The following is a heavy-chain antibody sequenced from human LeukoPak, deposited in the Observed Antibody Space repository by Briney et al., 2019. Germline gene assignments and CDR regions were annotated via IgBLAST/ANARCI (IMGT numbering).Heavy chain of an antibody. Sequence: GGSLRLSCAASGFTFSSYAMSWVRQAPGKGLEWVSAISGSGGSTYYADSVKGRFTIPRDNSKNTLYLQMNSLRAEDTAVYYCAKGRWIQLWFDYWGQGTLVTVSS. CDR3: AKGRWIQLWFDY. V-gene: IGHV3-23*01. D-gene: IGHD5-18*01. CDR1: GFTFSSYA. J-gene: IGHJ4*02. CDR2: ISGSGGST.